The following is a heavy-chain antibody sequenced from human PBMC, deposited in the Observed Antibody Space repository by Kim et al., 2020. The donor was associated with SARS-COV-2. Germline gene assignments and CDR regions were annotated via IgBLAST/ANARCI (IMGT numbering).Heavy chain of an antibody. CDR3: AKEGSSSWYYFDY. J-gene: IGHJ4*02. V-gene: IGHV3-9*01. D-gene: IGHD6-13*01. Sequence: GSAASVKGRFTISRDNAKNSLYLQMNSLRAEDTALYYCAKEGSSSWYYFDYWGQGTLVTVSS.